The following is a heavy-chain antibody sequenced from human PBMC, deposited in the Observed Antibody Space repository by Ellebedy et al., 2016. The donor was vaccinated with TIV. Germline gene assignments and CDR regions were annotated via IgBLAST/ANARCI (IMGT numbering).Heavy chain of an antibody. Sequence: AASVKVSCKASGYTFTDYGITWLRQAPGQGLEWMGWIGTDMGNTNYAQKFRGRVTMTTDTSTTTGYMELRSLRSDDTALYYCARDQQQLVIHNYYGLDVWGQGTTVTVSS. CDR2: IGTDMGNT. J-gene: IGHJ6*02. V-gene: IGHV1-18*04. D-gene: IGHD6-13*01. CDR3: ARDQQQLVIHNYYGLDV. CDR1: GYTFTDYG.